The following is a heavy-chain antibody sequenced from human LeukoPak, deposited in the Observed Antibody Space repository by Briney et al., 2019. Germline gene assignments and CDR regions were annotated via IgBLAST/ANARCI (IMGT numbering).Heavy chain of an antibody. CDR3: ARGAAATY. D-gene: IGHD6-13*01. V-gene: IGHV4-61*05. CDR2: IHYSGSA. CDR1: GDSISSSNCY. Sequence: PSETLSLTCTVSGDSISSSNCYWGWIRQPPGKGLEYIGYIHYSGSANYNPSLKSRVTISLDTSKNQFSLKLTSVTAADTAVYYCARGAAATYWGQGTLVTVSS. J-gene: IGHJ4*02.